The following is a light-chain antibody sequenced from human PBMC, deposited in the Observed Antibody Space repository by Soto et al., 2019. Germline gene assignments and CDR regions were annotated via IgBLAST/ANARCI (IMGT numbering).Light chain of an antibody. J-gene: IGKJ1*01. CDR2: GAS. V-gene: IGKV3-15*01. CDR3: QQYNKWPWT. Sequence: EILITQSPATLTVSPGERATLSCRASQSVSSNLAWYQQKPGQAPRLLIYGASPRATGIPARFSGSGSGTVFTLTISSLQSEDFGVYYCQQYNKWPWTCGQGTKV. CDR1: QSVSSN.